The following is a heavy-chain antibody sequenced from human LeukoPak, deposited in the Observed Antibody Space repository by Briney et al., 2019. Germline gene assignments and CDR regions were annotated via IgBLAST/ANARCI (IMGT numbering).Heavy chain of an antibody. CDR3: ARVYPAKYYYYYYMDV. CDR1: GGSMSSYY. J-gene: IGHJ6*03. Sequence: SETLSLTCTVSGGSMSSYYWNWIRQPPGKGLEWMGYIYYSGSTNYSPSLKSRVTMSVDTSKNQFSLKLSSVTAADTAVYYCARVYPAKYYYYYYMDVWGKGTTVTVSS. CDR2: IYYSGST. V-gene: IGHV4-59*12.